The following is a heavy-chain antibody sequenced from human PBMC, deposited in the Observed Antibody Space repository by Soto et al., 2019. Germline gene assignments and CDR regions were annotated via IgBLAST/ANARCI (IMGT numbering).Heavy chain of an antibody. J-gene: IGHJ4*02. Sequence: QLQLQESGPGHVKPSETLALTCSVSGASITTSSYYWAWIRQPPGKGLEWVGSIYHSGRTYYNPSLKSRVTLSVDMSDNQFSLRLTSVSAADTAVYYGALLRLGPDYFDFWSPGTLVTVSS. CDR3: ALLRLGPDYFDF. V-gene: IGHV4-39*01. CDR2: IYHSGRT. D-gene: IGHD7-27*01. CDR1: GASITTSSYY.